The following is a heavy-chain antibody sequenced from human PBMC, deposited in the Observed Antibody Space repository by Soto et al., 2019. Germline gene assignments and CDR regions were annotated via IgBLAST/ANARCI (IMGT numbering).Heavy chain of an antibody. J-gene: IGHJ6*02. CDR3: APLSVPLSGPYGSNV. D-gene: IGHD6-19*01. Sequence: SETLSLTCTVSGDSIGTTHSYWAWIRQSPGKGLEWIGNIHYSGSTYYMPSLRCRVTLSVDTSKNQFSLRLTSVTAEDTAVYYCAPLSVPLSGPYGSNVWGRGTTVAVSS. CDR1: GDSIGTTHSY. V-gene: IGHV4-39*01. CDR2: IHYSGST.